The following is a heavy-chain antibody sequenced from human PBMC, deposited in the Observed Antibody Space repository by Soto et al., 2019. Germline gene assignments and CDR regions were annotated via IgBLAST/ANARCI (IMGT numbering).Heavy chain of an antibody. Sequence: SQTLSLTCTVSGGSISSSSYYWGWIRQPPGKGLEWIGSIYYSGSTYYNPSLKSRVTISVDTSKNQFSLKLSSVTAADTAVYYCARHLAAAGKAALAKFDYWGQGNLVTVS. CDR1: GGSISSSSYY. V-gene: IGHV4-39*01. J-gene: IGHJ4*02. D-gene: IGHD6-13*01. CDR3: ARHLAAAGKAALAKFDY. CDR2: IYYSGST.